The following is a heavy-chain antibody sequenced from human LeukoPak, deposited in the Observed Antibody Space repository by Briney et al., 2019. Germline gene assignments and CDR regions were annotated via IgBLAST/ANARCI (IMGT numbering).Heavy chain of an antibody. CDR3: AKDMARGVIGLRGYYYGMDV. D-gene: IGHD3-10*01. CDR2: ISGSGGST. Sequence: GGSLRLSCAASGFTFSSYAMSWVRPAPGKGLGWVSAISGSGGSTYYADSVKGRFTISRDNSKNTLYLQMNSLRAEDTAVYYCAKDMARGVIGLRGYYYGMDVWGQGTTVTVSS. CDR1: GFTFSSYA. V-gene: IGHV3-23*01. J-gene: IGHJ6*02.